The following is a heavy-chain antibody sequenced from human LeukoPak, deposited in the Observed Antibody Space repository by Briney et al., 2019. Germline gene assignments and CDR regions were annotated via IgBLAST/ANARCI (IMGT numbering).Heavy chain of an antibody. V-gene: IGHV4-34*01. CDR2: INHSGST. CDR1: GGSFSGYY. Sequence: SETLSLTCAVYGGSFSGYYWSWIRQPPGKGLEWIGVINHSGSTNYNPSLKSRVTISVDTSKNQFSLKLSSVTAADTAVYYCARLPRRDLTMRGQDAFDIWGQGTMVTVSS. CDR3: ARLPRRDLTMRGQDAFDI. J-gene: IGHJ3*02. D-gene: IGHD3-22*01.